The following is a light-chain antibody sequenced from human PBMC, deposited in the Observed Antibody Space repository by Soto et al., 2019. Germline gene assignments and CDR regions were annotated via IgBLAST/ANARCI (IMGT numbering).Light chain of an antibody. V-gene: IGLV2-14*01. CDR1: SSDVGGYNY. CDR2: DVS. J-gene: IGLJ1*01. CDR3: SSYTSSSTLDYV. Sequence: QSVLTQPASVSGSPGQSITISCTGTSSDVGGYNYVSWYQQHPGIAPKLMIYDVSNRPSGVSNRFSGSKSGNTASLTISGLQADDEADYYCSSYTSSSTLDYVFGTGTKVTV.